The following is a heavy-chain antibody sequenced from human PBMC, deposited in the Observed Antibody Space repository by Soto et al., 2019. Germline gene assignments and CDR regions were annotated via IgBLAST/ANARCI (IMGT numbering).Heavy chain of an antibody. CDR2: INPSGGST. D-gene: IGHD2-2*01. Sequence: ASVKVSCKASGYTFTSYYMHWVRQAPGQGLEWMGIINPSGGSTSYAQKFQGRVTMTRDTSTSTVYMELSSLRSEDTAVYYCALVYCFSTSCQQVYYYSYIDVWGKGTTVTVTS. V-gene: IGHV1-46*03. CDR1: GYTFTSYY. J-gene: IGHJ6*03. CDR3: ALVYCFSTSCQQVYYYSYIDV.